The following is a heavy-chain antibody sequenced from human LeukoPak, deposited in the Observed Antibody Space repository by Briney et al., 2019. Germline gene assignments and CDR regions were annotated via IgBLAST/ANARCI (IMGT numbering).Heavy chain of an antibody. Sequence: SETLSLTCAVYGGSFSGYYWSWIRQPPGKGLEWIGEINHSGSTNYNPSLKSRVTISVDTSKNQFSLKLSSVTAADTAVYYCARGPRPYYYGSGSYNSYCYYYYMDVWGKGTTVTVSS. V-gene: IGHV4-34*01. J-gene: IGHJ6*03. CDR2: INHSGST. CDR1: GGSFSGYY. CDR3: ARGPRPYYYGSGSYNSYCYYYYMDV. D-gene: IGHD3-10*01.